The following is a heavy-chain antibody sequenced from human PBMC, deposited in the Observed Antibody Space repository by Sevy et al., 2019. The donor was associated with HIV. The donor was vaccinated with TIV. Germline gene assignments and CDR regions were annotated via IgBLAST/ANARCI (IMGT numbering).Heavy chain of an antibody. CDR2: ISYDGSNK. Sequence: GGSLRLSCAASGFTFSSYAMHWVRQAPGKGLEWVAVISYDGSNKYYAHSVKGRFTISRDNSKNTLYLQMNSLRAEDTAVYYCARGTGMITFGGVIEEYFQHWGQGTLVTVSS. V-gene: IGHV3-30*04. J-gene: IGHJ1*01. D-gene: IGHD3-16*02. CDR3: ARGTGMITFGGVIEEYFQH. CDR1: GFTFSSYA.